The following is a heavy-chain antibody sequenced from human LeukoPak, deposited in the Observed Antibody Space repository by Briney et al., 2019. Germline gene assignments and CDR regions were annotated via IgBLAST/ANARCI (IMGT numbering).Heavy chain of an antibody. J-gene: IGHJ6*03. Sequence: AETLSLTCAVYGGSFSGHYWSWIRQPPGKGLEWIGEINHSGSTNYNPSLKRRVTISLDTAKNQFSLKLSSVTAADTAVYYCERGQGYGYGPYYYYYMDVWGKGTTVTVSS. CDR3: ERGQGYGYGPYYYYYMDV. V-gene: IGHV4-34*01. CDR2: INHSGST. CDR1: GGSFSGHY. D-gene: IGHD5-18*01.